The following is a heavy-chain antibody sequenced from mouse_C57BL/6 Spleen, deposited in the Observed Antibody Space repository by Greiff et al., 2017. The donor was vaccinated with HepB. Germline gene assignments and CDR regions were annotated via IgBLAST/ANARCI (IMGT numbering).Heavy chain of an antibody. CDR3: AREDYIGAY. D-gene: IGHD2-4*01. V-gene: IGHV1-82*01. J-gene: IGHJ3*01. CDR1: GYAFSSSW. Sequence: VQLQQSGPELVKPGASVKISCKASGYAFSSSWMNWVKQRPGKGLEWIGRIYPGDGDTNYNGKFKGKATLTADKSSSTAYMQLSSLTSEDSAVYFCAREDYIGAYWGQGTLVTVSA. CDR2: IYPGDGDT.